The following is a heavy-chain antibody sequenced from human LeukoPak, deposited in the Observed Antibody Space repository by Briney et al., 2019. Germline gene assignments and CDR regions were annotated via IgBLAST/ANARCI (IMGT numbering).Heavy chain of an antibody. Sequence: GSLRLSRAASGFTFSSYSMNWVRQAPGKGLEWVSSISSSSSYIYYADSVKGRFTISRDNAKNSLYLQMNSLRAEDTAVYYCARAHDYGDLRAFDIWGQGTTVTVSS. CDR2: ISSSSSYI. V-gene: IGHV3-21*01. J-gene: IGHJ3*02. D-gene: IGHD4-17*01. CDR1: GFTFSSYS. CDR3: ARAHDYGDLRAFDI.